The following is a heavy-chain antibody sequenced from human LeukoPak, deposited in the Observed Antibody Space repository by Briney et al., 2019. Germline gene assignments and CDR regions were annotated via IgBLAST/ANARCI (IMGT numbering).Heavy chain of an antibody. Sequence: SETLSLTCTVSGGSISSSSYYWGWIRQPPGKGLEWNGSIYYSGSTYYNPSLKSRVSIYIDTTKNPFSLNLISVTATATAVYSCARVLSYCSGSSCYSEYWGQGTLVTVSS. CDR3: ARVLSYCSGSSCYSEY. CDR1: GGSISSSSYY. D-gene: IGHD2-15*01. CDR2: IYYSGST. V-gene: IGHV4-39*02. J-gene: IGHJ4*02.